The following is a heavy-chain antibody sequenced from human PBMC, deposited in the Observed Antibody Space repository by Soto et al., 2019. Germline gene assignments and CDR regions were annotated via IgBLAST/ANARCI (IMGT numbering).Heavy chain of an antibody. Sequence: GASVKVSCKASGYTFTNRGINWVRQAPGQGLEWVGWISVYNGNTYFAQNFRGRVTLTTDTSASTAYMELRSLRSDDTAVYYCARDRSPRSGFLGWFALDYWGQGALVTVSS. CDR3: ARDRSPRSGFLGWFALDY. V-gene: IGHV1-18*04. J-gene: IGHJ4*01. CDR2: ISVYNGNT. D-gene: IGHD3-3*01. CDR1: GYTFTNRG.